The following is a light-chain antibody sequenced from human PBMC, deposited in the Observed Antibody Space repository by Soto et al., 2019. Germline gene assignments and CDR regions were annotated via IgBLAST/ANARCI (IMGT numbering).Light chain of an antibody. CDR3: LQHSTSPLT. Sequence: DIQMTQFPSSLSASVGDRLTITCRASQGIRNDLGWYQQKPGKAPKRLSYAAPSLQSGVPSGFRGSGSGTEFTVAISSLQPEDSATFYCLQHSTSPLTFGQGTKVEIK. CDR2: AAP. CDR1: QGIRND. V-gene: IGKV1-17*01. J-gene: IGKJ1*01.